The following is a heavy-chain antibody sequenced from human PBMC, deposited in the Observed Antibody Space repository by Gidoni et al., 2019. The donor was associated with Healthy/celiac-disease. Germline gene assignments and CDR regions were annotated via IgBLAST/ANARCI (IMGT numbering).Heavy chain of an antibody. Sequence: QVQLQQWGAGLLKPSETLSLTCAVYARSFSGYSWSWIRQPPGKGLEWIGEINHSGSTNYNPSLKSRVTISVDTSKNQFSLKLSSVTAADTAVYYCARGGVVVVARLDYWGQGTLVTVSS. CDR3: ARGGVVVVARLDY. D-gene: IGHD2-15*01. J-gene: IGHJ4*02. V-gene: IGHV4-34*01. CDR2: INHSGST. CDR1: ARSFSGYS.